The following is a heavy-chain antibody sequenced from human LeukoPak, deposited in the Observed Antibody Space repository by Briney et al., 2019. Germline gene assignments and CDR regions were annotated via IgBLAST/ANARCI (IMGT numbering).Heavy chain of an antibody. D-gene: IGHD3-10*01. CDR1: GGSISSNSYY. Sequence: SETLFLTCTVSGGSISSNSYYWNWIRQPPGKGLEWIASIYYSGTTYYNPSLKSRVTISVDTSKNQFSLKLTSVTAADTAVYYCARHGAHYYSGSGSYYTTAFDSWGQGTLVTVSS. V-gene: IGHV4-39*01. CDR2: IYYSGTT. J-gene: IGHJ4*02. CDR3: ARHGAHYYSGSGSYYTTAFDS.